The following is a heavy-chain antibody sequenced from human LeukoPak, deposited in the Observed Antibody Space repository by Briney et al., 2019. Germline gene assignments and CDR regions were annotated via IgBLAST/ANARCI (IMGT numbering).Heavy chain of an antibody. CDR3: AKEPVVPAAIPCYFDY. CDR2: ISGSGGST. V-gene: IGHV3-23*01. J-gene: IGHJ4*02. CDR1: GFTFSSYA. Sequence: GGSLRLSCAASGFTFSSYAMSWVRQAPGKGLEWVSAISGSGGSTYYADSVKGRFTISRDNSKNTLYLLMNSLGAEDTAVYYCAKEPVVPAAIPCYFDYWGQGTLVTVSS. D-gene: IGHD2-2*02.